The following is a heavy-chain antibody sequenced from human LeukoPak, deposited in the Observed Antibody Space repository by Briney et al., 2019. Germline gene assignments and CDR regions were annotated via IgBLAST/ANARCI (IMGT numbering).Heavy chain of an antibody. CDR1: GFTFSSYS. V-gene: IGHV3-23*01. J-gene: IGHJ6*03. Sequence: PGGSLRLSCAASGFTFSSYSMNWVRQAPGKGLEWVSSISSTGGTTYYADSVKGRFTISRDNSKNTLYLQMNSLRAEDTAIYYCAKNGDRGAYCTGGTWYPYFYYYMDVWGKGTTVTI. D-gene: IGHD2-15*01. CDR3: AKNGDRGAYCTGGTWYPYFYYYMDV. CDR2: ISSTGGTT.